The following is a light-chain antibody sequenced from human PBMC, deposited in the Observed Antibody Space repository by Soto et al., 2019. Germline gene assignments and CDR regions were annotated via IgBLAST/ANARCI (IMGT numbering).Light chain of an antibody. CDR1: QSVGSY. V-gene: IGKV3-11*01. CDR3: QKRINGPT. Sequence: IVLTQSPGTLSLSPGERATLSCRASQSVGSYLGWYQQRPGQAPRLLIFDVSKRAPGIPARFSGSGSGTDFTLTICSLEPEDFAVYYCQKRINGPTFGGGPKVEIK. CDR2: DVS. J-gene: IGKJ4*01.